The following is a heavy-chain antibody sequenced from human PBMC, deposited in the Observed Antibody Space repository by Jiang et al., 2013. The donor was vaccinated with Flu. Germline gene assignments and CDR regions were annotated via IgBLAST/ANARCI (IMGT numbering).Heavy chain of an antibody. CDR1: GGSFSTYY. Sequence: GLVKPSETLSLTCTVSGGSFSTYYWSWIRQPPGKGLEWIGYIFYSGSTHSNPSLNSRVAISIDTSKNQVSLKVTSVTAADTAVYYCARFNSGPFDYWGQGTLVTVSS. J-gene: IGHJ4*02. D-gene: IGHD5-12*01. CDR3: ARFNSGPFDY. CDR2: IFYSGST. V-gene: IGHV4-59*01.